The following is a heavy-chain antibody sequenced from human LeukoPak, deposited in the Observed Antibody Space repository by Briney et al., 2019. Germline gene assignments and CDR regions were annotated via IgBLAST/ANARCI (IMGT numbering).Heavy chain of an antibody. Sequence: SETLSLTCTVSGGSISSSSYYWGWIRQPPGKGLEWIGSIYYSGSTYYNPSLKSRVTISVDTSKNQFSLKLSSVTAADTAVYYCARDGGSDILTGYYFDYWGQGTLVTVSS. J-gene: IGHJ4*02. CDR2: IYYSGST. CDR3: ARDGGSDILTGYYFDY. D-gene: IGHD3-9*01. CDR1: GGSISSSSYY. V-gene: IGHV4-39*07.